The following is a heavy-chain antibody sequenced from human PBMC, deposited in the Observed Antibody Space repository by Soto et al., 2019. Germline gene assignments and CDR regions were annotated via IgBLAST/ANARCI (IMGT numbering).Heavy chain of an antibody. J-gene: IGHJ5*02. CDR2: IYYSGST. CDR1: GGSISSGDYY. Sequence: QVQLQESGPGLVKPSQTLSLTCTVSGGSISSGDYYWSWIRQPPGKGLEWIGYIYYSGSTYYNPSLKSRVTISVDTSKNQCSLKLSSVTAADTAVYYCARAPTWTNNGFDPWGQGTLVTVSS. V-gene: IGHV4-30-4*01. CDR3: ARAPTWTNNGFDP. D-gene: IGHD3-3*01.